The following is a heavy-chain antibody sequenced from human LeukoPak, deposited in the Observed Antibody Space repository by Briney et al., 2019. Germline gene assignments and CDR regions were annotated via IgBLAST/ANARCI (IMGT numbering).Heavy chain of an antibody. CDR2: ISAYNGNT. CDR1: GYTFTSYG. CDR3: ARVGYYDFWSGRLDYFDY. V-gene: IGHV1-18*01. Sequence: GASVKVSCKASGYTFTSYGISWVRQAPGQGLEWMGWISAYNGNTNYAQKLQGRVTMTTGTSTSTAYMELRSLRSDDTAVYYCARVGYYDFWSGRLDYFDYWGQGTLVTVSS. J-gene: IGHJ4*02. D-gene: IGHD3-3*01.